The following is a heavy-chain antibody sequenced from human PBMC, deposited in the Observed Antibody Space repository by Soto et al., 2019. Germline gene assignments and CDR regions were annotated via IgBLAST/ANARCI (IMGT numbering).Heavy chain of an antibody. V-gene: IGHV5-51*01. Sequence: EVQLVQSGAEVKKPGESLKISCKGSGYSFTSYWIGWVRQMPGKGLEWMGIIYPGDSDTRYSPSFQGQGTISADKSISTAYLQWSSLKASDTAMYYCAGGGVRGVITRTRDYYGMDVWGQGTTVTVSS. J-gene: IGHJ6*02. D-gene: IGHD3-10*01. CDR1: GYSFTSYW. CDR3: AGGGVRGVITRTRDYYGMDV. CDR2: IYPGDSDT.